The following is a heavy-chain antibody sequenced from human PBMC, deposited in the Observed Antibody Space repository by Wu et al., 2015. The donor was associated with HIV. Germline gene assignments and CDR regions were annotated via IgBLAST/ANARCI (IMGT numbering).Heavy chain of an antibody. D-gene: IGHD1-1*01. Sequence: QVQLVQSGAEVKKPGSSVNVSCQAFGGTFSGYAVNRVRQAPGQGLEWMGGIIPVFGTTSYAQKFRGRVTITTDASTNTAYMELTGLRSADTAVYYCAGGILVRGSERWFDPWGQGTLVTVSS. CDR3: AGGILVRGSERWFDP. CDR2: IIPVFGTT. V-gene: IGHV1-69*05. J-gene: IGHJ5*02. CDR1: GGTFSGYA.